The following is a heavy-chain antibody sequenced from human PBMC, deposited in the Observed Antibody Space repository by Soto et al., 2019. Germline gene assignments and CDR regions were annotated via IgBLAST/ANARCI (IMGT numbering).Heavy chain of an antibody. CDR1: GGSISSSSYY. J-gene: IGHJ4*02. CDR3: AIPHFQYDYVWGSYRYDFDY. Sequence: QLQLQESGPGLVKPSETLSLTCTVSGGSISSSSYYWGWIRQPPGKRLEWIGSIYYSGSTYYNPSLKSRVTISVDTSKNQFSLKLSSVTAADTAVYYCAIPHFQYDYVWGSYRYDFDYWGQGTLVTVSS. CDR2: IYYSGST. V-gene: IGHV4-39*01. D-gene: IGHD3-16*02.